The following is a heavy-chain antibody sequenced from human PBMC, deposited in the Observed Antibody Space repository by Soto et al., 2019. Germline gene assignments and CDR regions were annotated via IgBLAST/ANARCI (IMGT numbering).Heavy chain of an antibody. CDR2: ISHSGST. V-gene: IGHV4-4*02. J-gene: IGHJ4*02. CDR1: GGSISSSHW. CDR3: ATFPATGAFDY. D-gene: IGHD1-26*01. Sequence: QVQLQESGPGLVKPSGTLSLTCAVSGGSISSSHWWSWVRQPPGKGLEWIGEISHSGSTHYNPSPKRRVTIPVDKSKTQSALKLSSVTAADTAVSYCATFPATGAFDYWGRATLGTVSP.